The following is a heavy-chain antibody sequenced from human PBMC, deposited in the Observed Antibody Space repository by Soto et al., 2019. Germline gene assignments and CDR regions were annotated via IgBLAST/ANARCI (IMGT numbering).Heavy chain of an antibody. Sequence: SETLSLTCAVSGCSILSSNWWSWVRQPPGKGLEWIGEIYHSGSTNYNPSLKSRVTISVDKSKNQFSLELSSVTAADTAVYYCARVLFGTQGTSYCGMDVWGHGTTVTLSS. CDR2: IYHSGST. J-gene: IGHJ6*02. CDR3: ARVLFGTQGTSYCGMDV. CDR1: GCSILSSNW. D-gene: IGHD3-10*02. V-gene: IGHV4-4*02.